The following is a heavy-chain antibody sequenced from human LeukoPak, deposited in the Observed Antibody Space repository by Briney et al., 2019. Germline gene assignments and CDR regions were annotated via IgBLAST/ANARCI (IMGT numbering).Heavy chain of an antibody. Sequence: GGSLRLSCAASGFTFSSYSMNWVRQAPGKGLEWVSSISSSSSYIYYADSLKGRFTISRDNAKNSLYLQMNSLRAEDTAVYYCARAHSYGQTLYYYYYYMDVWGKGTTVTVSS. CDR3: ARAHSYGQTLYYYYYYMDV. J-gene: IGHJ6*03. D-gene: IGHD5-18*01. CDR2: ISSSSSYI. V-gene: IGHV3-21*01. CDR1: GFTFSSYS.